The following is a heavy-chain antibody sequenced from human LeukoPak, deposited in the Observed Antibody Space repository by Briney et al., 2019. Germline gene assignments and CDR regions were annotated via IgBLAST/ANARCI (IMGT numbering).Heavy chain of an antibody. CDR3: ARDDYSNYLGWFDP. CDR2: ISSSSSTI. Sequence: PGGSLRLSCAPSGFTFSSYSMNWVRPAPGRGLGWVSYISSSSSTICYADSVKVRLTISRDNAKNSLYLQMNSLRAEDTAVYYCARDDYSNYLGWFDPWGQGTLVTVSS. D-gene: IGHD4-11*01. J-gene: IGHJ5*02. CDR1: GFTFSSYS. V-gene: IGHV3-48*01.